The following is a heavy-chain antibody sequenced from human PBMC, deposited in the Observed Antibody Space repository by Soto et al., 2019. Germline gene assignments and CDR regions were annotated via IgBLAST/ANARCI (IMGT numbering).Heavy chain of an antibody. CDR2: ISGSGGST. Sequence: GGPLRLSCAASGFTFSSYAMSWVRQAPGKGLEWVSAISGSGGSTYYADSVKGRFTISRDNSKNTLYLQMNSLRAEDTAVYYCAKVRDYYDSSGYCHYWGQGTLVTVSS. V-gene: IGHV3-23*01. D-gene: IGHD3-22*01. CDR3: AKVRDYYDSSGYCHY. J-gene: IGHJ4*02. CDR1: GFTFSSYA.